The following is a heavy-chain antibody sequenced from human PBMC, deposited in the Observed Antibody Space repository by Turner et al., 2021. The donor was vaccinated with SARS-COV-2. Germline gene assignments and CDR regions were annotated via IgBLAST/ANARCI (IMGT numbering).Heavy chain of an antibody. D-gene: IGHD1-26*01. V-gene: IGHV4-31*03. CDR3: ARDGMVVGAFDI. CDR2: IYYSGNT. CDR1: GGSISSGGYY. Sequence: QVQLQESGPGLVKPSQTLSLTCTVSGGSISSGGYYWSWIRQHPGKGLEWIGYIYYSGNTYYNPSLKGRVTISVDTSKNQFSLRLNSVTAADTAVYYCARDGMVVGAFDIWGQGTMVTVSS. J-gene: IGHJ3*02.